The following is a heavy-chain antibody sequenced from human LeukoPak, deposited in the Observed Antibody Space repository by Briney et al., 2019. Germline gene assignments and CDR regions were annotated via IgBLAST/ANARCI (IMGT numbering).Heavy chain of an antibody. V-gene: IGHV3-73*01. CDR2: IRSKANSYAT. CDR1: GFTFSGSA. D-gene: IGHD6-13*01. Sequence: GGSLRLSCAASGFTFSGSAMHWVRQASGKGLEWVGRIRSKANSYATAYAASVKGRFTISGDDSKNTAYLQMNSLKTEDTAVYYCTRALPNSSSWSRWFDPWGQGTLVTVSS. CDR3: TRALPNSSSWSRWFDP. J-gene: IGHJ5*02.